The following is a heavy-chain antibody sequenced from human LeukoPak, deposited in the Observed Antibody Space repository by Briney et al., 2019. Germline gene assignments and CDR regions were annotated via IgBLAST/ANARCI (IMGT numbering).Heavy chain of an antibody. CDR2: ISGSGGGT. V-gene: IGHV3-23*01. CDR1: GFTFSSYA. J-gene: IGHJ4*02. Sequence: GGSLRLSCAASGFTFSSYAMSWVRQAPGKGLEWVSAISGSGGGTYYADSVKGRFTISRDNSKNTLYLQMNSLRAEDTAVYYCAKDPSGSGSFDYWGQGTLVTVSS. D-gene: IGHD3-10*01. CDR3: AKDPSGSGSFDY.